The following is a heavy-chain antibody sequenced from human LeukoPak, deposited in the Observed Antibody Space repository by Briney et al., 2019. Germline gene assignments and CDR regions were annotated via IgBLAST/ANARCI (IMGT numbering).Heavy chain of an antibody. D-gene: IGHD2-15*01. CDR1: GYTFISYG. J-gene: IGHJ4*02. V-gene: IGHV1-18*01. CDR2: ISAYNGNT. CDR3: ARDCSGGSCYHGTFDY. Sequence: ASVKVSCKASGYTFISYGISWVRQAPGQGLEWMGWISAYNGNTNYAQKLQGRVTMTTDTSTSTAYMELRSLRSDDTAVYYCARDCSGGSCYHGTFDYWGQGTLVTVSS.